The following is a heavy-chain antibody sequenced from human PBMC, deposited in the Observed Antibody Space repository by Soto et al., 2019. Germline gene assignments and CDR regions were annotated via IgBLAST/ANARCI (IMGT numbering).Heavy chain of an antibody. CDR1: GGSISNGGYY. Sequence: PSETLSLTCTVSGGSISNGGYYWSWIRQHPGKDLEWIGHIYYSGTTYYNPSLKSRVSISVDTSKNQFSLKLISVTAADTAVYYCARFRGIPVVRGVIPWFDPWGQGTLVTVS. CDR2: IYYSGTT. CDR3: ARFRGIPVVRGVIPWFDP. D-gene: IGHD3-10*01. J-gene: IGHJ5*02. V-gene: IGHV4-31*03.